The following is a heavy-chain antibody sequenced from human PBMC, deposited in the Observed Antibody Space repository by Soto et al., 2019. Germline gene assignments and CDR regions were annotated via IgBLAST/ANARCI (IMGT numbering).Heavy chain of an antibody. CDR1: GGSISSYY. V-gene: IGHV4-59*01. CDR3: ARHNWDDAFDI. Sequence: PSETLCLTCTVAGGSISSYYWSWIRQPPGKGLEWIGYIYYSGSTNYNPSLKSRVPISVDTSKNQFSLKLSSVTAADTAVYYCARHNWDDAFDIWGQGTMVTVSS. D-gene: IGHD1-20*01. J-gene: IGHJ3*02. CDR2: IYYSGST.